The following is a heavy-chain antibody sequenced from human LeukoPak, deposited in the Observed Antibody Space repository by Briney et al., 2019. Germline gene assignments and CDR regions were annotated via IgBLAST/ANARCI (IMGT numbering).Heavy chain of an antibody. J-gene: IGHJ3*02. Sequence: GVSVKVSCKASGGTFSSHAISWVRQAPGQGLEWMGGIIPIFGTANYAQKFQGRVTITTDESTSTAYMELSSLRSEDTAVYYCARDSAVAGTELAFDIWGQGTMVTVSS. CDR3: ARDSAVAGTELAFDI. CDR2: IIPIFGTA. D-gene: IGHD6-19*01. CDR1: GGTFSSHA. V-gene: IGHV1-69*05.